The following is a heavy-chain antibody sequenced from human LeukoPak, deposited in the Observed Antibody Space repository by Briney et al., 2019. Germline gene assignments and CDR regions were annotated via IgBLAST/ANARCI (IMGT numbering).Heavy chain of an antibody. D-gene: IGHD2-8*02. J-gene: IGHJ4*02. CDR3: AAAWSNFDY. CDR1: GFTLSGYN. CDR2: ISSSSSYI. Sequence: GGSLRLSCAASGFTLSGYNMNWVRQVPGKGLEWVSSISSSSSYIFYSDSVKGRFTISRDNARNSLYLQMNSLRADDTAIYYCAAAWSNFDYWGQGTLVTVSS. V-gene: IGHV3-21*01.